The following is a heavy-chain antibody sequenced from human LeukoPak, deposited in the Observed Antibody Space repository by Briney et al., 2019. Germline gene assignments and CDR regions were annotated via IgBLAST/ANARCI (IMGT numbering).Heavy chain of an antibody. CDR1: GGTFSSYA. CDR3: ARGHSDYVWGSYRYYYMDV. Sequence: GASVKVSCKASGGTFSSYAISWVRQAPGQGLEWMGGIIPIFGTANYAQKFQGRVTITADESTSTAYMELSSLRSEDTAVYYCARGHSDYVWGSYRYYYMDVWGKGTTVTVSS. J-gene: IGHJ6*03. V-gene: IGHV1-69*13. D-gene: IGHD3-16*02. CDR2: IIPIFGTA.